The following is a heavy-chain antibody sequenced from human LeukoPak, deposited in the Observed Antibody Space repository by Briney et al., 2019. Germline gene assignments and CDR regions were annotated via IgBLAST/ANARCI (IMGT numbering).Heavy chain of an antibody. CDR3: AKYENVSPYYLDY. CDR2: IRYDGSNK. V-gene: IGHV3-30*02. CDR1: GFTFSSYG. D-gene: IGHD1-1*01. J-gene: IGHJ4*02. Sequence: GGSLRLSCAAPGFTFSSYGMHWVRQAPGKGLEWVAFIRYDGSNKYYADSVKGRFTISRDNSKNTLYLHMKSVRAEAQAVYYFAKYENVSPYYLDYWGGETLVSVPS.